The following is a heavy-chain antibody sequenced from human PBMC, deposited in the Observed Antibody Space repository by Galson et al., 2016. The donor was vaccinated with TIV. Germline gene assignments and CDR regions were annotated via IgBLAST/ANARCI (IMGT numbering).Heavy chain of an antibody. Sequence: SVKVSCKASGGTFISYTLSWVRQAPGQGLEWMGRIITVLGMTNYAQKFQGRVTITADRFTGTAYLELSSLKPGDTAVYYCARADSVDISSTGYWGQGTLVTVSS. V-gene: IGHV1-69*02. CDR2: IITVLGMT. J-gene: IGHJ4*02. CDR3: ARADSVDISSTGY. CDR1: GGTFISYT. D-gene: IGHD3-9*01.